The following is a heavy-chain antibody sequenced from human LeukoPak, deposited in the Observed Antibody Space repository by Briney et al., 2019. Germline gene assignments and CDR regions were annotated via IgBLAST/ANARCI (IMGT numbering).Heavy chain of an antibody. J-gene: IGHJ4*02. Sequence: ASVKVSCTASGYTFTNYAVHWVRQAPGQRLEWMGWINAGNGKTNYSQKFQVRVTLTRDTSASTVYMELSSLRSEDTAVYYCARGYYDLLTGHVVTYYFDYWGQGTLVTVSS. D-gene: IGHD3-9*01. CDR2: INAGNGKT. V-gene: IGHV1-3*01. CDR1: GYTFTNYA. CDR3: ARGYYDLLTGHVVTYYFDY.